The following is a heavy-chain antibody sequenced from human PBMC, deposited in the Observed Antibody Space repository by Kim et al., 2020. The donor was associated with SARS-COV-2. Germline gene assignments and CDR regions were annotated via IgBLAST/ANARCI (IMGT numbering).Heavy chain of an antibody. J-gene: IGHJ4*02. CDR3: ARYDLYDILTGYRYYFDY. V-gene: IGHV4-59*10. Sequence: KGGVTISGDTSKNQFALKLSSVTAADTAVYYCARYDLYDILTGYRYYFDYWGQGTLVTVSS. D-gene: IGHD3-9*01.